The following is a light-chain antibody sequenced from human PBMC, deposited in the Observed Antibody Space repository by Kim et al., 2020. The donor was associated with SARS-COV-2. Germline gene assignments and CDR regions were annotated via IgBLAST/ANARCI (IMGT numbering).Light chain of an antibody. Sequence: ASVGDRVTSTCQASQDIRNYLNWYQKKPGKAPKLLIYDVSRLETGVPSRFSGSGSGTDFTFTITGLQPEDIATYYCQQFENIPLTFGGGTKVDIK. CDR2: DVS. CDR1: QDIRNY. CDR3: QQFENIPLT. J-gene: IGKJ4*01. V-gene: IGKV1-33*01.